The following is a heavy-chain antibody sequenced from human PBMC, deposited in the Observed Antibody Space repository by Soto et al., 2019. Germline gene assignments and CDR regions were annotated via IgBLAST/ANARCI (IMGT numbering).Heavy chain of an antibody. V-gene: IGHV3-30*18. J-gene: IGHJ4*02. CDR2: ISCEGSHT. CDR3: AKDRGRYSGSGSYPAY. Sequence: QVQLVESGGGLVQPGRSLRLSCAASGLTFNNYGMHWVRQAPGKGLEWVAVISCEGSHTFYADSVKGRFTISRENSKNTLYLQMNRLRPEETAVYYCAKDRGRYSGSGSYPAYWGQATLVPVSS. D-gene: IGHD3-10*01. CDR1: GLTFNNYG.